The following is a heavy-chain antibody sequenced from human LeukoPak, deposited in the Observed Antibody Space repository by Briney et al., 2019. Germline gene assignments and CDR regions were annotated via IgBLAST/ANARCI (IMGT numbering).Heavy chain of an antibody. D-gene: IGHD5-18*01. J-gene: IGHJ4*02. CDR3: TTDVAIRYRKGIQLWLSSYY. V-gene: IGHV3-15*01. Sequence: GGSLRLSCAASGFTFSNAWMSWVRQAPGKGLEWVGRIKSKTDGGTTDYAAPVKGRFTISRDDSKNTLYLQMNSLKTEDTAVYYCTTDVAIRYRKGIQLWLSSYYWGQGTLVTVSS. CDR2: IKSKTDGGTT. CDR1: GFTFSNAW.